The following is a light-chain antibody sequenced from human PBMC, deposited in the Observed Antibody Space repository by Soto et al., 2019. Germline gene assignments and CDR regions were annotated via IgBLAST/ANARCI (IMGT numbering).Light chain of an antibody. CDR1: SSDVGGYNY. CDR3: CSNSGSYTVV. Sequence: QSVLTQPRSVSGSPGQSVTISCTGTSSDVGGYNYVSWYQQHPGKAPKLMIYDVSKRPSGVPDRFSGSKSGNTASLTISGLQAEDEADYYCCSNSGSYTVVFGGGTKPTV. CDR2: DVS. J-gene: IGLJ2*01. V-gene: IGLV2-11*01.